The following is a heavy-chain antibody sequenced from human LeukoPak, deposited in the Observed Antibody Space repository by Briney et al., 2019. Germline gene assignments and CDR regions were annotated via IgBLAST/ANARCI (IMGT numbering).Heavy chain of an antibody. CDR3: ARSLWPEDY. Sequence: GGSLRLSCAASGFTYSSFYMSWVRQAPGKGLEWVANINPDGSARYYADSVRGRFTISRDNAKNSMYLQMNSLRAEDPAVYYCARSLWPEDYWGQGTLVTVSS. CDR2: INPDGSAR. J-gene: IGHJ4*02. CDR1: GFTYSSFY. V-gene: IGHV3-7*01. D-gene: IGHD2-21*01.